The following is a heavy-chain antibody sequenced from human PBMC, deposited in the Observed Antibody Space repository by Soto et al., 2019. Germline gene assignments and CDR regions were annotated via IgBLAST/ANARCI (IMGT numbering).Heavy chain of an antibody. J-gene: IGHJ4*02. D-gene: IGHD2-2*01. V-gene: IGHV2-5*02. Sequence: QITLKESGPTLVKPTQTLTLTCTFSGFSLSTSGVGVGWIRQPPGKALGWLALIFWDDDKRYTPSLKSGLTITNDASKNQVVLTLTSMDPVDTATYYCARVPAADIVGEYYFEYWGQGTLLTVSS. CDR3: ARVPAADIVGEYYFEY. CDR2: IFWDDDK. CDR1: GFSLSTSGVG.